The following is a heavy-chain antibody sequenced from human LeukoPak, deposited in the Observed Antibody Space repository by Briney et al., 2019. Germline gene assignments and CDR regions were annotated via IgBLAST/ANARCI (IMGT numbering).Heavy chain of an antibody. V-gene: IGHV4-34*01. CDR2: IDHSGST. D-gene: IGHD3-10*01. CDR3: ARGYTYYGSGSPPGDV. J-gene: IGHJ6*04. CDR1: GGSFSGYY. Sequence: SETLSLTCAVYGGSFSGYYWSWIRPPPGRGLKWIAEIDHSGSTHYNPSLKSRVIISVDMSQHQVSLRLNSLTAADTAVYYCARGYTYYGSGSPPGDVWGNGTSVIVSS.